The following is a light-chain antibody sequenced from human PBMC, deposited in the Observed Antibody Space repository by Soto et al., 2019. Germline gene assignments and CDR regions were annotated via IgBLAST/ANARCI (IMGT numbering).Light chain of an antibody. CDR2: GAS. J-gene: IGKJ4*01. CDR3: QQYNNWPPLT. CDR1: QSVSSN. Sequence: EIVMTQSPATLSVSPGERATLSCRASQSVSSNLAWYQQKPGQAPRLLIYGASTRATGIPARFSGSGSGTEFPLTISSLQSEDVAVYYCQQYNNWPPLTFGGGTQVEIK. V-gene: IGKV3-15*01.